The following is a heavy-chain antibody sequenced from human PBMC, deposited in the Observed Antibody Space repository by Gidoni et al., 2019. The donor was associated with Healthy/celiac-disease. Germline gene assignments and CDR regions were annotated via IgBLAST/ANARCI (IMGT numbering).Heavy chain of an antibody. J-gene: IGHJ4*02. CDR3: ASHSYYYDSSGYYYGSPFDY. CDR2: IIPIFGTA. Sequence: QVQLVQSGAEVKKPGSSVKVSCKASGGTFSSYALSWVRQAPGQGLEWMGGIIPIFGTANYAQKFQGRVTITADESTSTAYMELSSLRSEDTAVYYCASHSYYYDSSGYYYGSPFDYWGQGTLVTVSS. V-gene: IGHV1-69*12. D-gene: IGHD3-22*01. CDR1: GGTFSSYA.